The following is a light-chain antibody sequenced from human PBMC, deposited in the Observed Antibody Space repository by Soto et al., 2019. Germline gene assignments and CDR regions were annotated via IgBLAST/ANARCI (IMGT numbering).Light chain of an antibody. J-gene: IGLJ1*01. V-gene: IGLV2-14*03. Sequence: QSALTQPASVSGSPGQSITISCTGTSSDVGGYNYVSWYQHHPGKAPKLIIYDVSNRPSGVSIRFSGSKSDNTASLTISGLQPEDEADYHCSSYTTSNTRQNVFGTGTKVPV. CDR2: DVS. CDR1: SSDVGGYNY. CDR3: SSYTTSNTRQNV.